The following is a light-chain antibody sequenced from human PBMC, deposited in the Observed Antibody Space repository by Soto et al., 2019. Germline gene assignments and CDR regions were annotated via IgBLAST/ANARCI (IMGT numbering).Light chain of an antibody. Sequence: EIVLTQSPATLSLSPGERATLSCRASQSVSNFLAWYQQKPGQAPRLLIYDASNRATGIPARFSGSGSGTDFTLTIRSLEPEDFAVYYCQQYGSSPPGFTFGPGTTVHIK. CDR1: QSVSNF. CDR3: QQYGSSPPGFT. CDR2: DAS. V-gene: IGKV3-11*01. J-gene: IGKJ3*01.